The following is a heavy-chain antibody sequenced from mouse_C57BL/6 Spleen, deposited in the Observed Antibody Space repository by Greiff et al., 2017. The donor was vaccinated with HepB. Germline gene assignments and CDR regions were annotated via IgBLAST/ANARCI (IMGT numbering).Heavy chain of an antibody. D-gene: IGHD2-4*01. J-gene: IGHJ4*01. CDR2: IYPGGGYT. Sequence: VQLQQSGAELVRPGTSVKMSCKASGYTFTNYWIGWAKQRPGHGLEWIGDIYPGGGYTNYNEKFKGKATLTADKSSSTAYMQFSSLTSEDSAIYYYSRKRGYDYDGDYAMDYWGQGTSVTVSS. CDR1: GYTFTNYW. CDR3: SRKRGYDYDGDYAMDY. V-gene: IGHV1-63*01.